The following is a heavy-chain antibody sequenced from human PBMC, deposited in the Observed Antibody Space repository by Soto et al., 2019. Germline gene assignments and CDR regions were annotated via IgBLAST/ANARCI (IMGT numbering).Heavy chain of an antibody. D-gene: IGHD3-3*01. V-gene: IGHV3-23*01. CDR3: AKDGVYDFWSGYFTDY. CDR1: GFTFSSYA. J-gene: IGHJ4*02. Sequence: EVQLLESGGGLVQPGGSLRLSCAASGFTFSSYAMSWVRQAPGKGLEWGSAISGSGGSTYYADSVKGRFTISRDNSKNTLYLQMNSLRADDTAVYYCAKDGVYDFWSGYFTDYWGQGTLVTVSS. CDR2: ISGSGGST.